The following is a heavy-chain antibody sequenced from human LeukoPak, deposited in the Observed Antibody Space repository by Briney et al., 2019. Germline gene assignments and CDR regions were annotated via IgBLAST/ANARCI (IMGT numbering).Heavy chain of an antibody. CDR3: ARDESPEWELHYYFDY. D-gene: IGHD1-26*01. V-gene: IGHV3-11*01. CDR1: GFTFSDYY. Sequence: GGSLRLSCAASGFTFSDYYMSWIRQAPGKGLEWVSYISSSGGTIYYADSVKGRFTISRDNAKNSLYLQMNSLRAEDTAVYYCARDESPEWELHYYFDYWGQGTLVTVSS. J-gene: IGHJ4*02. CDR2: ISSSGGTI.